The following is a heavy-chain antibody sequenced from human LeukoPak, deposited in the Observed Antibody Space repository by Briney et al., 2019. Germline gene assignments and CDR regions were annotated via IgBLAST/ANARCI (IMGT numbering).Heavy chain of an antibody. CDR3: ARRAGAYSHPYNY. V-gene: IGHV3-53*01. CDR2: IYSDNT. CDR1: GFTVSSNS. Sequence: GGSLRLSCTVSGFTVSSNSMSWVRQAPGKGLEWVSFIYSDNTHYSDSVKGRFTISRDNSKNTLYLQMNSLRAEDTAVYYCARRAGAYSHPYNYWGQGTLVTVSS. D-gene: IGHD4/OR15-4a*01. J-gene: IGHJ4*02.